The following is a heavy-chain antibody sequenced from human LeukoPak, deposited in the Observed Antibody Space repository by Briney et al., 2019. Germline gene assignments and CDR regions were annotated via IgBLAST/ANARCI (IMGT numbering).Heavy chain of an antibody. Sequence: GGSLRLSCAASGFSVSSNYLSWVRQPPGKGLEWVSVIHSGGRTKYADSVRDRFTISRDTAKNTVYLQMNSLRADDTAAYYCARPGSASGYWVHWGQGTLVTVSS. CDR3: ARPGSASGYWVH. J-gene: IGHJ4*02. CDR2: IHSGGRT. V-gene: IGHV3-66*01. CDR1: GFSVSSNY. D-gene: IGHD3-3*01.